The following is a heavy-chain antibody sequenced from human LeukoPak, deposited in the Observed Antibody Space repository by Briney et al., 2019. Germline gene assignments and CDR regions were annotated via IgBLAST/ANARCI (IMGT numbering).Heavy chain of an antibody. V-gene: IGHV3-21*01. D-gene: IGHD1-26*01. Sequence: PGGSLRLSCAASGFTFRSYSMNWVRQAPGKGLEWVSSISSSSSYIYYADSVKGRFTISRDNAKNSLYLQMNSLRAEDTAEYYCATVGATGYWGQGTLVTVSS. CDR1: GFTFRSYS. CDR3: ATVGATGY. J-gene: IGHJ4*02. CDR2: ISSSSSYI.